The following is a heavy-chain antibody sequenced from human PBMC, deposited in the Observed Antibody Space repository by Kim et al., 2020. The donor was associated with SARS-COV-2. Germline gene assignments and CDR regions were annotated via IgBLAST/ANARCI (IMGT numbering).Heavy chain of an antibody. CDR2: IRSSGNT. V-gene: IGHV4-31*03. J-gene: IGHJ6*03. D-gene: IGHD3-16*02. CDR1: GVSISSRAYS. CDR3: ARLSSSAYWYYIDV. Sequence: TLSLTCTVSGVSISSRAYSWSWIRQRPGKGLESIAYIRSSGNTFYNPSLQSRVSMSVDTSQNHFSLRLDSVTAADTAVYFCARLSSSAYWYYIDVWGKGTTVTVSS.